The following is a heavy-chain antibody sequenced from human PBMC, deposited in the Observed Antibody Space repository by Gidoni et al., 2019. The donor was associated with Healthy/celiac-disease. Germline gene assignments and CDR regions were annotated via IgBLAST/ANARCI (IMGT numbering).Heavy chain of an antibody. D-gene: IGHD2-2*01. J-gene: IGHJ6*04. CDR2: SSPGDSDT. CDR1: GYSFPSYW. V-gene: IGHV5-51*01. Sequence: EVQLVQSGAEVKKPGESLTISCKGSGYSFPSYWVGVVRQMPGKGLEWMGISSPGDSDTRYSPSFQGQVTISADKSISTAYLQWSSLKASDTAMYYCARRRPAGCSSTSCYLDVWGKGTTVTVSS. CDR3: ARRRPAGCSSTSCYLDV.